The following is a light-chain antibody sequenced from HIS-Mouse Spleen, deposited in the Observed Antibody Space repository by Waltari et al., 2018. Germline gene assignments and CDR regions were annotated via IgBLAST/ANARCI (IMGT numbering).Light chain of an antibody. CDR3: SSYTSSSTEV. CDR1: SSHVGGYNF. J-gene: IGLJ2*01. Sequence: QSALTPPASVSGSPGQSITISSTGTSSHVGGYNFVPWYQQHPGKAPKPMIYDVSNRPSGVSNRFSGSKSGNTASLTISGLQAEDEADYYCSSYTSSSTEVFGGGTKLTDL. CDR2: DVS. V-gene: IGLV2-14*03.